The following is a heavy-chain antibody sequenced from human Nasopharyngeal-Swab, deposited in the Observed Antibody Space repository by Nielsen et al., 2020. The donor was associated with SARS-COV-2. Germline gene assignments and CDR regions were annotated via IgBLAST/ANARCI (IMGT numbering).Heavy chain of an antibody. V-gene: IGHV1-46*01. CDR2: LPPSVDFA. Sequence: WVRQAPGQGLEWIGILPPSVDFASYAQKFQGRVTMTRDTSTSTVYMELSSLRSEDTAVYYCAREDIVGPLLDYWGQGTLVTVSS. J-gene: IGHJ4*02. CDR3: AREDIVGPLLDY. D-gene: IGHD1-26*01.